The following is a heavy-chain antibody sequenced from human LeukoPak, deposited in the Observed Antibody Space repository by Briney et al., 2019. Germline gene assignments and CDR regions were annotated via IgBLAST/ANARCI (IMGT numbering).Heavy chain of an antibody. CDR1: GFTFSSYG. CDR3: ARDGFTMIVVGWYFDL. CDR2: IWYDGSNK. J-gene: IGHJ2*01. V-gene: IGHV3-33*01. Sequence: PGGSLRLSCAASGFTFSSYGMHWVRQAPGKGLEWVAGIWYDGSNKYYADSVKGRFTISRDNSKNTLYLQMNSLRAEDTAVYYCARDGFTMIVVGWYFDLWGRGTLVTVSS. D-gene: IGHD3-22*01.